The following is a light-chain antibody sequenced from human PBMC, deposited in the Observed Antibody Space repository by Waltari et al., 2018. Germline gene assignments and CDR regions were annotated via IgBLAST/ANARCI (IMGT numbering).Light chain of an antibody. Sequence: DIQLTPSPSTLSASVGDRVHITCRASQSIYSWLAWYQQKPEKAPKLLIYRASSLESGVPSRFSGRGSGTEFTLTISSLQPDDLATYYCQQYNSYSPVTFGGGTKVEIK. CDR3: QQYNSYSPVT. CDR2: RAS. J-gene: IGKJ4*01. CDR1: QSIYSW. V-gene: IGKV1-5*03.